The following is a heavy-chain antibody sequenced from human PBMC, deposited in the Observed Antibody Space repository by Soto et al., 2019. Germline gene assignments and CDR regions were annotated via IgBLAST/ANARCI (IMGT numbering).Heavy chain of an antibody. Sequence: SETLSLTCAVSGGSISSGGYSWSWIRQPPGKGLEWIGYIYHSGSTYYNPSLKSRVTISVDRSKNQFSLKLSSVTAADTAVYYCARGFITGTNPFDYWGQGTLVTVSS. CDR2: IYHSGST. J-gene: IGHJ4*02. CDR1: GGSISSGGYS. V-gene: IGHV4-30-2*01. D-gene: IGHD1-20*01. CDR3: ARGFITGTNPFDY.